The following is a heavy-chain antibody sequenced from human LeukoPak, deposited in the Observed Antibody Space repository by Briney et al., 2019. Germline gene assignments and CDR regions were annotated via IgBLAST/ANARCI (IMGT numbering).Heavy chain of an antibody. V-gene: IGHV5-51*01. D-gene: IGHD5-12*01. J-gene: IGHJ4*02. Sequence: GESLKTSFKASGYRFSSHWVGWVRQMPGKGLEWMGMIYPGDSDTRYSPSFQGQVTISADKSLTTAYLQWSSLEASDTAMYYCGRHSRGFSGYEYFFDYWGQGTLVTVSS. CDR3: GRHSRGFSGYEYFFDY. CDR1: GYRFSSHW. CDR2: IYPGDSDT.